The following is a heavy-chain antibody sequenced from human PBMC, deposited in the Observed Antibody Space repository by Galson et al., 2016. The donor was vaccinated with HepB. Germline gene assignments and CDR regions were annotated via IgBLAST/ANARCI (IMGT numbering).Heavy chain of an antibody. V-gene: IGHV1-18*01. D-gene: IGHD1-1*01. CDR3: ARVRGKNWMGGSSFDS. J-gene: IGHJ5*01. CDR1: GYTFTNYV. Sequence: SVKVSCKASGYTFTNYVISWARQAPGQGLEWMGWISSYHGSTDYAQKFQGRVTMTTDTSTSTAYMDLRSLRSDDTAVYYCARVRGKNWMGGSSFDSWGQGTLVTVSS. CDR2: ISSYHGST.